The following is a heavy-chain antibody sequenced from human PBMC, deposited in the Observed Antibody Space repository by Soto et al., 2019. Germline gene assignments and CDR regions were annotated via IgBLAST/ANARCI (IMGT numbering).Heavy chain of an antibody. D-gene: IGHD3-3*01. CDR1: VFTSSG. V-gene: IGHV1-18*04. Sequence: QDQLVQSGAEVKKPGALVKVSCKASVFTSSGISWVRQAPGQRLEWMGWISAHNGNTIYAQKFQGRVIMTMDTSTTTVYMELRGLRPDDTAVYLCAREGILGLFDAYDLWGQGTMVTVSS. CDR2: ISAHNGNT. CDR3: AREGILGLFDAYDL. J-gene: IGHJ3*01.